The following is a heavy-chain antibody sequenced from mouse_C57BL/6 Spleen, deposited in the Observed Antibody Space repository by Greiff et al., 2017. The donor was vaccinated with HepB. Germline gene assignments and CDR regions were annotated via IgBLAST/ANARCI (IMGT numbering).Heavy chain of an antibody. Sequence: EVKLMESGGGLVKPGGSLKLSCAASGFTFSDYGMHWVRQAPEKGLEWVAYISSGSSTIYYADTVKGRFTISRDNAKNTLFQQMTSLRSEDTAMYYCARRYDYDDYVMDYWGQGTSVTVSS. J-gene: IGHJ4*01. CDR1: GFTFSDYG. D-gene: IGHD2-4*01. V-gene: IGHV5-17*01. CDR2: ISSGSSTI. CDR3: ARRYDYDDYVMDY.